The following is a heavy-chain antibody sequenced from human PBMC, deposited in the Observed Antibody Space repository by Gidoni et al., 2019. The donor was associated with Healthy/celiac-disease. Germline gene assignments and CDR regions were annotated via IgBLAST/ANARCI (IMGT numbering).Heavy chain of an antibody. CDR3: TTEYSGYDYAGPGDY. CDR1: GFNFRNAW. Sequence: EVPLVESGGGLVKPGWSLKLSCAASGFNFRNAWMSWVRQAPGKGLEWFGRIKSKTDGGTTDYAAPVKGRFTISRDDSKNTLYLQMNSLKTEDTAVYYCTTEYSGYDYAGPGDYWGQGTLVTVSS. D-gene: IGHD5-12*01. V-gene: IGHV3-15*01. CDR2: IKSKTDGGTT. J-gene: IGHJ4*02.